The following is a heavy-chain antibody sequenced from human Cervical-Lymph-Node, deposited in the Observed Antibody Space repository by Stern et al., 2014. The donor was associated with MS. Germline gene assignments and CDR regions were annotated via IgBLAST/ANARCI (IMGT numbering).Heavy chain of an antibody. CDR1: GYSFTIYY. Sequence: VQLVQSGAEVKKPGESLKISCKLSGYSFTIYYIAWVRQMPGKGLELMELIYPYDSETTYSPSFQGQVTISADKTITTAFQQWSSLRDSDTAMYYCARHVQGFDYWGQGTLVTVSS. CDR3: ARHVQGFDY. V-gene: IGHV5-51*01. J-gene: IGHJ4*02. CDR2: IYPYDSET.